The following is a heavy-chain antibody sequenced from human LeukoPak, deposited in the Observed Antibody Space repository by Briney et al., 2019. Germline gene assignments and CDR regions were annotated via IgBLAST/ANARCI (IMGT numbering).Heavy chain of an antibody. Sequence: GGSLRLSCAASGFTFSSYWVSWVRRAPGKGLEWVANIKQEGSEKYYVDSVKGRFTISRDNAKNSLYLQMSSLRAEDTAVYFCARGQTTVTNWGQGTLVTVSS. V-gene: IGHV3-7*03. CDR1: GFTFSSYW. D-gene: IGHD4-17*01. CDR3: ARGQTTVTN. J-gene: IGHJ4*02. CDR2: IKQEGSEK.